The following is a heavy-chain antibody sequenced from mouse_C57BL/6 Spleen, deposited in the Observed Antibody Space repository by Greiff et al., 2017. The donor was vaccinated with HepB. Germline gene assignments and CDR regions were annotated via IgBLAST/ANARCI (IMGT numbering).Heavy chain of an antibody. CDR1: GYTFTSYW. CDR3: ARGGAVYYDYVDYWYFDV. J-gene: IGHJ1*03. CDR2: INPSNGGT. V-gene: IGHV1-53*01. Sequence: QVQLQQPGTELVKPGASVKLSCKASGYTFTSYWMHWVKQRPGQGLEWIGNINPSNGGTNYNEKFKSKATLTVDKSSSTAYMQLSSLTSEDSAVYYCARGGAVYYDYVDYWYFDVWGTGTTVTVSS. D-gene: IGHD2-4*01.